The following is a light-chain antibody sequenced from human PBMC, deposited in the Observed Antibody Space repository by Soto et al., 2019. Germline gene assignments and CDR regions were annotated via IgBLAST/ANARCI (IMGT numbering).Light chain of an antibody. Sequence: DIQLTQSSSFLSASVGDRVTITCRASQGISSYLAWFQQKPGKAPELLIYAASTLQSGVPSRFSGSGSGTEFTLTISSLQPEDFATYYCQQLNTYPRTFGQGTKVEIK. CDR2: AAS. CDR1: QGISSY. J-gene: IGKJ1*01. CDR3: QQLNTYPRT. V-gene: IGKV1-9*01.